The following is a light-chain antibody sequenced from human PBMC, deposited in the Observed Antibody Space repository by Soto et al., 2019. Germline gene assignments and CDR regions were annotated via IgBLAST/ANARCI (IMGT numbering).Light chain of an antibody. J-gene: IGKJ4*01. CDR2: GAS. Sequence: EIVMTQSPATLSVSPGERATLSCRASQSVSSNLAWYQQKPGQAPRLLIYGASTGATGIPARFSGSGSGTEFTLTISSLQSEGFAVYYCQQYNNWPLTFGGGTKVEIK. CDR1: QSVSSN. CDR3: QQYNNWPLT. V-gene: IGKV3D-15*01.